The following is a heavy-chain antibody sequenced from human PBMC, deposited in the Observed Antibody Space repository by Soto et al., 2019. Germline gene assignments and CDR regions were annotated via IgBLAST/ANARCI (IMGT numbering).Heavy chain of an antibody. CDR3: ARGPLVVLNYFES. J-gene: IGHJ4*02. V-gene: IGHV1-69*02. CDR2: IFPLTDIP. Sequence: QVQLAQSGTEVKKPGSSVKVSCKASGGTFRNYPINWVRQAPGQGLEWMGSIFPLTDIPDYAQNFQARLTITADKSTSTAYMELSSLTSDDTGMYFCARGPLVVLNYFESWGQGTLVTVSS. CDR1: GGTFRNYP.